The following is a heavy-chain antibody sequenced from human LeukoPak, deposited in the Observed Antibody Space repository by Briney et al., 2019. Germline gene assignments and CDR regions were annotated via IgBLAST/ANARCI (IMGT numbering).Heavy chain of an antibody. CDR1: VGSISSSSYY. J-gene: IGHJ4*02. D-gene: IGHD1-26*01. V-gene: IGHV4-39*07. Sequence: SETLSLTCTVSVGSISSSSYYWGWIRQPPGKGLEWIGSIYYSGSTYYNPSLKSRVTISVDTSKNQFSLKLSSVTAADTAVYYCARVSGSYPDYWGQGTLVTVSS. CDR2: IYYSGST. CDR3: ARVSGSYPDY.